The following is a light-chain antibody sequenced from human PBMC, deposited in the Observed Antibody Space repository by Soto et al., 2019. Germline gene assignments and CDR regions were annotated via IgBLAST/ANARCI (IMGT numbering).Light chain of an antibody. CDR1: RGINNW. CDR3: QQYDTYWT. Sequence: DIQRTXXPXXXXAXXXVXXTVXCRASRGINNWLAWYQQKPGKAPKLLIYGASNLQSGVPSRFSGSGSGTEFTLTISSLQPGDFATYYCQQYDTYWTFGQGTKVDI. CDR2: GAS. V-gene: IGKV1-5*03. J-gene: IGKJ1*01.